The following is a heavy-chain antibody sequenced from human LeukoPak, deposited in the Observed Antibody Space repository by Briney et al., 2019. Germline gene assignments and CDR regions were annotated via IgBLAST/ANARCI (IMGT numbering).Heavy chain of an antibody. J-gene: IGHJ4*02. CDR2: IYYSGST. V-gene: IGHV4-39*01. D-gene: IGHD4-17*01. Sequence: SETLSLTCTVSGGPISSSSYYWGWIRQPPGKGLEWIGSIYYSGSTYHSPSLKSRVTISVDTSKNQFSLRLSSVTAADTAVYYCARLPTVTFFDYWGQGTLVTVSS. CDR1: GGPISSSSYY. CDR3: ARLPTVTFFDY.